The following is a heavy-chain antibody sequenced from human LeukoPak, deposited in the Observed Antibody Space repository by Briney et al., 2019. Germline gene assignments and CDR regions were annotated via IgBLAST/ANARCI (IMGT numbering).Heavy chain of an antibody. V-gene: IGHV1-3*01. CDR1: GYIFTSYA. D-gene: IGHD5-12*01. J-gene: IGHJ4*02. Sequence: ASVKVSCKASGYIFTSYAMHWVRQAPGQRLEWMGWINAGNGNTKYSQKFQSRVTITRDTSASTAYMELSSLRSEDTAVYYCARAYIVATTQLDYWGQGTLVTVSS. CDR3: ARAYIVATTQLDY. CDR2: INAGNGNT.